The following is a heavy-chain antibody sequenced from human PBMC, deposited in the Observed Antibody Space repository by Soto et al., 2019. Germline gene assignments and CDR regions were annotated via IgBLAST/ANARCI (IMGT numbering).Heavy chain of an antibody. CDR3: ARHNYGSGSTYYDY. CDR1: GGSISSYY. D-gene: IGHD3-10*01. V-gene: IGHV4-59*08. CDR2: IYYSGST. Sequence: SETMSLTCTVSGGSISSYYWSWIRQPPGKGLEWIGYIYYSGSTNYNPSLKSRVTISVDTSKNQYSLKLNSMTATDTSVYFCARHNYGSGSTYYDYWGKGTLVTVSS. J-gene: IGHJ4*02.